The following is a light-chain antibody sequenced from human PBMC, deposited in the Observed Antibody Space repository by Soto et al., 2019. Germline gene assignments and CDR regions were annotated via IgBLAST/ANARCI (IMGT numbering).Light chain of an antibody. J-gene: IGKJ4*01. V-gene: IGKV3-15*01. Sequence: EIVMTQSPATLSVSPGERATLSCRAGQSVNTNLAWYQQKPGQSPRLLIYGASTRATGIPARFSGSGSGTEFTLTISSLQSEDFAVYYCQQYHNWLTFGGGTEVEIK. CDR1: QSVNTN. CDR3: QQYHNWLT. CDR2: GAS.